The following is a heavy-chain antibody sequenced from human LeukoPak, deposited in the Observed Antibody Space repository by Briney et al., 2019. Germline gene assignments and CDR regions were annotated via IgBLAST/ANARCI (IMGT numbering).Heavy chain of an antibody. CDR2: ISAYNGNT. J-gene: IGHJ4*02. Sequence: ASVKVSCKASGYTFSSYGISWVRQAPGQGLEWMGWISAYNGNTNYAQKLQGRATMTTDTSTSTAYMELRSLRSDDTAVYYCARGGLGTTWYYFDYWGQGTLVTVSS. V-gene: IGHV1-18*01. CDR3: ARGGLGTTWYYFDY. D-gene: IGHD1-7*01. CDR1: GYTFSSYG.